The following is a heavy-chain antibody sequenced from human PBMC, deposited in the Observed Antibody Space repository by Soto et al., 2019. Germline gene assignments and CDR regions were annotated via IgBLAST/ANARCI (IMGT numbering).Heavy chain of an antibody. CDR3: ARGGNMAVLTASFDY. Sequence: ASVKVSCKPSGYTLNTYYLHWVRQAPGQGLEWMGIIHPSGGGSTYAQKFLGRGTMTRDTSTSTVFMELSSLRSADTAVYYCARGGNMAVLTASFDYWAREPWSPSP. D-gene: IGHD2-21*02. V-gene: IGHV1-46*02. CDR2: IHPSGGGS. CDR1: GYTLNTYY. J-gene: IGHJ4*02.